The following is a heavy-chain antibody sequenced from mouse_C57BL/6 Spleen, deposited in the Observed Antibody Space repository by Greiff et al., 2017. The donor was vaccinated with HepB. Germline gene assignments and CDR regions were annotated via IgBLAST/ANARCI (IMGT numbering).Heavy chain of an antibody. Sequence: EVQLVESGGGLVKPGGSLKLSCAASGFTFSSYAMSWVRQTPEKRLEWVATISDGGSYTYYPANVKGRFTITRDNAKNNLYLQMSHLKSEETAMYYFASDRGTGYYFDYWGQGTTLTVSS. CDR1: GFTFSSYA. CDR3: ASDRGTGYYFDY. D-gene: IGHD3-3*01. CDR2: ISDGGSYT. J-gene: IGHJ2*01. V-gene: IGHV5-4*01.